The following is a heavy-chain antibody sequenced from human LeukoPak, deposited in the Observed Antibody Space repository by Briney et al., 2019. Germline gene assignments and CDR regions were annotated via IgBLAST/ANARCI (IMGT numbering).Heavy chain of an antibody. V-gene: IGHV3-30*02. CDR3: AKDRSSSWSGPDY. D-gene: IGHD6-13*01. CDR1: GFTFSSYG. Sequence: GGSLRLSCAASGFTFSSYGMHWVRQAPGKGLEWVSFIRYDGSLKYYADSVKGRFTISRDNSKNTLYLRMNSLRAEDTAVYYCAKDRSSSWSGPDYWGQGTLVTVSS. CDR2: IRYDGSLK. J-gene: IGHJ4*02.